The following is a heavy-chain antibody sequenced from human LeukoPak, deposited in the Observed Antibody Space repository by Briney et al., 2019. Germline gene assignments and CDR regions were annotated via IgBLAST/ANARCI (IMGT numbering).Heavy chain of an antibody. CDR1: GFSFNTYT. CDR3: AKFTRSSGDCL. J-gene: IGHJ4*02. CDR2: ISTSSTYI. V-gene: IGHV3-21*01. D-gene: IGHD2-21*01. Sequence: GGSLRLSCAASGFSFNTYTMNWLRQAPGQELEWVSSISTSSTYIYYADSVKGRFTISRDNAKNSLYLQMNSLRAEDTAVYYCAKFTRSSGDCLWGQGILVTVSS.